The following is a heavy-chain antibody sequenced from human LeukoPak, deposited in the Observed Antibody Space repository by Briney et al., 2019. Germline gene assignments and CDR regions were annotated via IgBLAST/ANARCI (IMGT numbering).Heavy chain of an antibody. Sequence: GESLKISCKGSGYSFTSYWIGWVRQMPGKGLEWMGIIYPGDSDTRYSPSFQGQVTISADKSISTAYLQWSSLKASDTAMYYCAGTCCGDCYKGYDAFDIWGQGTMVNVSS. V-gene: IGHV5-51*01. J-gene: IGHJ3*02. CDR2: IYPGDSDT. CDR1: GYSFTSYW. D-gene: IGHD2-21*01. CDR3: AGTCCGDCYKGYDAFDI.